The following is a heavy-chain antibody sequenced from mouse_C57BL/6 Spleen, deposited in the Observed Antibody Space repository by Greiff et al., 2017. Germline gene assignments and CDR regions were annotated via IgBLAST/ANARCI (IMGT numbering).Heavy chain of an antibody. D-gene: IGHD3-3*01. CDR1: GYTFTSYT. CDR2: INPSSGYT. Sequence: VKLVESGAELARPGASVKMSCKASGYTFTSYTMHWVKQRPGQGLEWIGYINPSSGYTKYNQKFKDKATLTADTSSSTAYMQLSSLTSEDSAVYYCARGDPDYWGQGTTLTVSS. V-gene: IGHV1-4*01. CDR3: ARGDPDY. J-gene: IGHJ2*01.